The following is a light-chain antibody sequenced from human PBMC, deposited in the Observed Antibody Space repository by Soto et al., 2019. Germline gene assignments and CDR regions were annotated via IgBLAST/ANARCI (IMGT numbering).Light chain of an antibody. CDR2: GAS. J-gene: IGKJ5*01. V-gene: IGKV1-12*01. Sequence: DMQMTQWPSSVSSSVGGRVTITCRASQGITSWLAWYQQKPGTAPKLLIYGASSLQSGVPSRFSGSGSGTDFTLTISSLQPEDFATYYCQQANSLPITFGQGTRLEIK. CDR1: QGITSW. CDR3: QQANSLPIT.